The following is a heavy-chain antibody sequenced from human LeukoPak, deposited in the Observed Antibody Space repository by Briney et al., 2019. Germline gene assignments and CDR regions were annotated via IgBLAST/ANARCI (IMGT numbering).Heavy chain of an antibody. Sequence: GGSLRLSCAASGFTFSSYSMNWVRQAPGKGLEWVAVIWYDGSNKYYADSVKGRFTISRDNSKNTLYLQMNSLRAEDTAVYYCARAGFDPWGQGTLVTVSS. J-gene: IGHJ5*02. CDR2: IWYDGSNK. CDR3: ARAGFDP. V-gene: IGHV3-33*08. CDR1: GFTFSSYS.